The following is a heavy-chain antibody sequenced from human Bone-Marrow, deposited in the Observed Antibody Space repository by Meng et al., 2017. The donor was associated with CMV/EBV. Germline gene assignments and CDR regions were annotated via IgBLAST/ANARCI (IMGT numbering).Heavy chain of an antibody. J-gene: IGHJ6*02. Sequence: ASVKVSCKASGYTFTSYGISWVRQAPGQGLEWMGWISAYNGNTNYAQKPQGRVTMTTDTSTSTAYMELRSLRSDDTAVYYCAREGYSNYRGGGAWVFSQMGYDYYYGMDVWGQGTTVTVSS. CDR2: ISAYNGNT. D-gene: IGHD4-11*01. CDR3: AREGYSNYRGGGAWVFSQMGYDYYYGMDV. CDR1: GYTFTSYG. V-gene: IGHV1-18*01.